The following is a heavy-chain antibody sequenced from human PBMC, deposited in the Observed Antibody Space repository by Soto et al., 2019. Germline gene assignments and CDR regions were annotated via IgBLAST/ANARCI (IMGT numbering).Heavy chain of an antibody. CDR2: ISYDGSNK. D-gene: IGHD5-12*01. CDR1: GFTFSSYA. CDR3: ARESRDGYNHAFDI. Sequence: GGSLRLSCAASGFTFSSYAMHWVRQAPGKGLEWVAVISYDGSNKYYADSVKGRFTISRDNSKNKLYLQMNSLRAEDTVVYYCARESRDGYNHAFDIWGQGKMVTVSS. V-gene: IGHV3-30-3*01. J-gene: IGHJ3*02.